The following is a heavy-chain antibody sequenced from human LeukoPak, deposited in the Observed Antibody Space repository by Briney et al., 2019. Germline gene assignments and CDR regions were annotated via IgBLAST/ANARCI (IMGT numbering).Heavy chain of an antibody. Sequence: GGSLRLSCAASGFTFSSYWMSWVRQAPGKGLEWVANIKLDGSEKYYVDSVKGRFTISRDNAQNSLYLQMNSLRAEDTAVYYCARHRFYALDAFDIWGQGTMVTVSS. D-gene: IGHD3-16*01. CDR2: IKLDGSEK. CDR1: GFTFSSYW. J-gene: IGHJ3*02. V-gene: IGHV3-7*01. CDR3: ARHRFYALDAFDI.